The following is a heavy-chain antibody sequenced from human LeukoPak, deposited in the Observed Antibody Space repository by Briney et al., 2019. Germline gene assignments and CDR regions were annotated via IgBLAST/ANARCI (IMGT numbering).Heavy chain of an antibody. CDR1: GGSVSSGSYY. CDR3: AREAMYSYGNNFDY. CDR2: IYYSGST. Sequence: SETLSLTCTVSGGSVSSGSYYWSWIRQPPGKGLEWIGYIYYSGSTNYNPSLKSRVTISVDTSKNQFSLKLSSVTAADTAVYHCAREAMYSYGNNFDYWGQGTLVTVSS. V-gene: IGHV4-61*01. D-gene: IGHD5-18*01. J-gene: IGHJ4*02.